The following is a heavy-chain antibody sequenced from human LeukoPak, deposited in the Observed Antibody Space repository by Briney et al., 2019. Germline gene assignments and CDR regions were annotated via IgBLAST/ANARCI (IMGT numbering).Heavy chain of an antibody. V-gene: IGHV4-59*01. D-gene: IGHD5-18*01. CDR3: ARIDRYSYGYNWFDP. CDR2: IYYSGST. CDR1: GGSISSYY. J-gene: IGHJ5*02. Sequence: PSETLSLTCTVSGGSISSYYWSWIRQPPGKGLEWIGYIYYSGSTNYNPSLKCRVTISVDTSKNQFSLKLSSVTAADTAVYYCARIDRYSYGYNWFDPWGQGTLVTVSS.